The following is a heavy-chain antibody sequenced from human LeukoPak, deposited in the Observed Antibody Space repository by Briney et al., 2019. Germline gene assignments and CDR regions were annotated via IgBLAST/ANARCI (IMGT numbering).Heavy chain of an antibody. J-gene: IGHJ3*02. Sequence: ASVKVSCKVSGYTLTELSMHWVRQAPGKGLEWMGGFDPEDGETIYAQKFQGRVTMTEDTSTDTAYMELSSLRSEDTAVYYCATVETKAPVDAFDIWGQGTMVTVSS. V-gene: IGHV1-24*01. CDR3: ATVETKAPVDAFDI. D-gene: IGHD1-1*01. CDR1: GYTLTELS. CDR2: FDPEDGET.